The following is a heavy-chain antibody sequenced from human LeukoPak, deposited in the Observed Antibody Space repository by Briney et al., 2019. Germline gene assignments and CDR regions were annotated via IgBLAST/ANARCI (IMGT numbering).Heavy chain of an antibody. J-gene: IGHJ4*02. CDR3: AKDRRGSSGSYSEC. D-gene: IGHD1-26*01. CDR2: ISGSGGST. V-gene: IGHV3-23*01. Sequence: GGSLRLSCAASGFTFSSYAMSWVRQAPGKGLEWVSAISGSGGSTYYADSMKGRFTISRDNSKNTLYLQMNSLRAEDTAVYYCAKDRRGSSGSYSECWGQGTLVTVSS. CDR1: GFTFSSYA.